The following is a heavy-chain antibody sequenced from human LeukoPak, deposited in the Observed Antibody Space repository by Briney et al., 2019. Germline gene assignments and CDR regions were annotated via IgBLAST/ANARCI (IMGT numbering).Heavy chain of an antibody. D-gene: IGHD6-19*01. V-gene: IGHV3-30*04. CDR3: AAAEYSSGWWTYYFDY. J-gene: IGHJ4*02. CDR1: GFTFSSYA. Sequence: GRSLRLSCAASGFTFSSYAMHWVRQAPGKGLEWVAVISYDGDNKYYADSVKGRFTISRDNSENTLYLQMNSLRAEDTAVYYCAAAEYSSGWWTYYFDYWGQGTLVTVSS. CDR2: ISYDGDNK.